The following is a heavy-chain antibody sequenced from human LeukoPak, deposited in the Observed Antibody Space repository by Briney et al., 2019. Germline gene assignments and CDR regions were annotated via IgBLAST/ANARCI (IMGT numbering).Heavy chain of an antibody. CDR3: AKGGYSSGWRNYFDY. Sequence: PGGSLRLSCTASGFTFSSYAMNWVRQAPGEGLEWVSTISATGGSTYYADSVKGRFTISRDNSKDTLYLQMNSLRAEDTAVYYCAKGGYSSGWRNYFDYWGQGTLVTVSS. J-gene: IGHJ4*02. CDR1: GFTFSSYA. CDR2: ISATGGST. V-gene: IGHV3-23*01. D-gene: IGHD6-19*01.